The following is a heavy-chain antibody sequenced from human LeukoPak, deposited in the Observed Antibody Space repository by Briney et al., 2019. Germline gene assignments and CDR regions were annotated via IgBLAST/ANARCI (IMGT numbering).Heavy chain of an antibody. J-gene: IGHJ4*02. V-gene: IGHV4-34*01. CDR2: INHSGST. CDR1: GGSFSGYY. D-gene: IGHD3-10*01. CDR3: ARWQYYYGSGSYLDY. Sequence: SETLSLTCAVYGGSFSGYYWSWIRQPPGKGLEWIGEINHSGSTNYNPSLKSRVTISVDTSKNQFSLKLSSVTAADTAVYYCARWQYYYGSGSYLDYWGQGTLVTVSS.